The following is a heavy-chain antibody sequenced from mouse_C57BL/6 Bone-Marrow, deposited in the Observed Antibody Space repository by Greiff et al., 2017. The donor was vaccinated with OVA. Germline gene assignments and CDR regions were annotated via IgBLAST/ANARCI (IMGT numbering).Heavy chain of an antibody. J-gene: IGHJ1*03. V-gene: IGHV10-1*01. CDR1: GFSFNTYA. CDR3: VRHEGYFDV. CDR2: IRSKSNNYAT. Sequence: EVMLVESGGGLVQPKGSLKLSCAASGFSFNTYAMNWVRQAPGKGLEWVARIRSKSNNYATYYADSVKDRFTISRDDSESMLYLQMNNLKTEDTAMYYCVRHEGYFDVWGTGTTVTVSS.